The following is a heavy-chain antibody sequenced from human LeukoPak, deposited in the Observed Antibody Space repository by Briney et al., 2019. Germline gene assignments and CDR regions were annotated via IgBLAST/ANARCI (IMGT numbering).Heavy chain of an antibody. J-gene: IGHJ4*02. V-gene: IGHV4-39*01. D-gene: IGHD1-26*01. CDR2: IYYSGST. CDR3: ARKTYSGSLYFDS. Sequence: SETLSLTCTVSGGSISSSSYYWGWSRQPRGKGLEWIGSIYYSGSTYYNPSRKSRVTRSVYTSKNQFSLKLSSVTAADTAVYYCARKTYSGSLYFDSCGPRTLVTASS. CDR1: GGSISSSSYY.